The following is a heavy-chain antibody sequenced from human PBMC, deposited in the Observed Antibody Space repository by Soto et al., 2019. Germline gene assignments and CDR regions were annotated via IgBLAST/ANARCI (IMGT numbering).Heavy chain of an antibody. D-gene: IGHD1-26*01. V-gene: IGHV1-18*04. CDR3: ARDSRGWWEPHPYAFDI. Sequence: QVQLVQSGAEVKKPGASVKVSCKASGYTFTSYGISWVRQAPGQGLEWMGWISAYNGNTNYAQKLQGRVTMTTDTSKSKADMELRSLRSDDTAVYYCARDSRGWWEPHPYAFDIWGQGTMVTVSS. CDR1: GYTFTSYG. J-gene: IGHJ3*02. CDR2: ISAYNGNT.